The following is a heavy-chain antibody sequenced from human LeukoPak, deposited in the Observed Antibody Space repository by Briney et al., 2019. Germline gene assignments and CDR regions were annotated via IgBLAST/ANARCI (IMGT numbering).Heavy chain of an antibody. CDR1: GFTFSSYS. D-gene: IGHD3-22*01. V-gene: IGHV3-21*01. CDR3: ATSGGSCSSGYYCDAFDI. CDR2: ISSSSSYI. J-gene: IGHJ3*02. Sequence: GGSLRLSCAASGFTFSSYSMNWVRQAPGKGLEWVSSISSSSSYIYYADSVKGRFTISRDNAKNSLYLQMNSLRAEDTAVYYCATSGGSCSSGYYCDAFDIWGQGTMVTVSS.